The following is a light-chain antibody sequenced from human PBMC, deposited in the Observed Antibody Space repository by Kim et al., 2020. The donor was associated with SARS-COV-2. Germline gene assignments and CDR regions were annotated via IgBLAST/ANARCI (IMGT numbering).Light chain of an antibody. CDR2: GKN. CDR3: NSRDSSGNHLRVV. V-gene: IGLV3-19*01. CDR1: SLRSYY. Sequence: SSELTQDPAVSVALGQTVRITCQGVSLRSYYASWYQQKPGQAPVLVIYGKNNRPSGIPDRFSGSSSGNTTSLTITGAQAEDEADYYCNSRDSSGNHLRVV. J-gene: IGLJ2*01.